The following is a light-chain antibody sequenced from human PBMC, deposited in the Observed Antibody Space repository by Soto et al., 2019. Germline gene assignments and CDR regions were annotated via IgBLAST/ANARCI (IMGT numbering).Light chain of an antibody. J-gene: IGLJ2*01. Sequence: SVLTQPPSVSGAPGQRVTISCTGTSSNIGAGYDVHWYQQVPGTSPKLLIFVNSNRPSGVPDRFSGSKSGTSASLAITGLQAEDEADYYCQSYDNSLSVHVVFGGGTKLTVL. CDR2: VNS. CDR3: QSYDNSLSVHVV. CDR1: SSNIGAGYD. V-gene: IGLV1-40*01.